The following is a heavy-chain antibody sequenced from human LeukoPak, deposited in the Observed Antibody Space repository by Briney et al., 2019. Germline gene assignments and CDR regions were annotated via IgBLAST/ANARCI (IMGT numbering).Heavy chain of an antibody. V-gene: IGHV3-23*01. D-gene: IGHD6-19*01. CDR3: ARVQGGGYRTADY. J-gene: IGHJ4*02. CDR1: GFTFSSYA. CDR2: ISGSGGST. Sequence: PGGSLRLSCAASGFTFSSYAMSWVRQAPGKGLEWVSAISGSGGSTYYADSVKGRFTISRDNSKNTLYLQMNSLRSEDTAMYYCARVQGGGYRTADYWGQGTLVTVSS.